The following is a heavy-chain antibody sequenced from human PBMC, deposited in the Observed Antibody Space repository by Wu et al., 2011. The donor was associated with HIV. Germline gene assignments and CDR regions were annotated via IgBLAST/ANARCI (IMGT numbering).Heavy chain of an antibody. D-gene: IGHD3-22*01. V-gene: IGHV1-24*01. J-gene: IGHJ6*03. CDR2: VDPEDGET. CDR3: ARGSGYHFNYNYLVV. CDR1: GYTLTELS. Sequence: QVQLVQSGAEVKKPGASVKVSCKVSGYTLTELSMHWVRQAPGKGLEWMGLVDPEDGETIYAEKFQGRVTITADKSTTTTYMELNNLRSEDTAVYYCARGSGYHFNYNYLVVWGKGTTVTVSS.